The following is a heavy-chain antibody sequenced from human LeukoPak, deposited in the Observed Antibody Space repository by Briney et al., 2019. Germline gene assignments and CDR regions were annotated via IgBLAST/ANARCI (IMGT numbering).Heavy chain of an antibody. CDR1: GHTFTGYY. J-gene: IGHJ4*02. D-gene: IGHD6-19*01. V-gene: IGHV1-2*06. Sequence: ASVKVSCKASGHTFTGYYMHWVRQAPGQGLEWMGRINPNSGGTNYAQKFQGRVTMTRDTSISTAYMELSRLRSDDTAVYYCAREAVAGDFDYWGQGTLVTVSS. CDR2: INPNSGGT. CDR3: AREAVAGDFDY.